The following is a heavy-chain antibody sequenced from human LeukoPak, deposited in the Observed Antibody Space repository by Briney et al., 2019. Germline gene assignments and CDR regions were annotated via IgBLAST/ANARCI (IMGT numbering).Heavy chain of an antibody. CDR2: ISTSSSII. D-gene: IGHD5-12*01. CDR1: GFTFSRYG. V-gene: IGHV3-48*02. CDR3: ARGGYIDY. J-gene: IGHJ4*02. Sequence: PGGSLRLSCAASGFTFSRYGMNWVRQAPGKGLEWVSYISTSSSIIYYADSVKGRFTISRDTAKSSLYLQMTSLRDDDTAVYYCARGGYIDYWGQGTLVTVSS.